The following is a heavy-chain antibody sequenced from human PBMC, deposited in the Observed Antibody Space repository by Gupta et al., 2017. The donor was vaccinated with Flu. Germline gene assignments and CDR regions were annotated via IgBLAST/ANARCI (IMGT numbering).Heavy chain of an antibody. CDR1: GVSFRNYG. J-gene: IGHJ4*02. V-gene: IGHV3-7*01. CDR3: TRTGKNGCIIDY. Sequence: ASGVSFRNYGMSWVRQAAGKGLEWVAKNNENGDVKDYLDSVKGRFTISRDNAKNSLSQQMISRRAEDTAMYYCTRTGKNGCIIDYWGQGTLVTGAS. D-gene: IGHD3-10*01. CDR2: NNENGDVK.